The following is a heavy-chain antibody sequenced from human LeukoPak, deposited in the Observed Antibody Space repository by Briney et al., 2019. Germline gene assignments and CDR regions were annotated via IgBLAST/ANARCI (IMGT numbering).Heavy chain of an antibody. CDR1: GGSFSGFY. CDR2: INHSGST. D-gene: IGHD2-2*01. J-gene: IGHJ4*02. V-gene: IGHV4-34*01. Sequence: SETLSLTCAVYGGSFSGFYWSWIREPPGKGLEWIGEINHSGSTNYNTSLKSRVTISVDTSTNQFSLKLSSVTAADTAVYYCARVSTIFVFDYWGQGTLVTVSS. CDR3: ARVSTIFVFDY.